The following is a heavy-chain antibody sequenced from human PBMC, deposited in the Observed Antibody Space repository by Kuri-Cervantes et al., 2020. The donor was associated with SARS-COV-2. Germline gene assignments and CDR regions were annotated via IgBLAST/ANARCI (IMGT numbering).Heavy chain of an antibody. D-gene: IGHD1-14*01. CDR2: ISSSSTI. V-gene: IGHV3-48*01. J-gene: IGHJ6*02. CDR1: GFTFSSYS. CDR3: AKDREDEPYYYNGMDV. Sequence: GESLKISCAASGFTFSSYSMNWVRQAPGKGLEWVSYISSSSTIYYADSVKGRFTISRDNSKNTLYLQMNSLRAEDTAVYYCAKDREDEPYYYNGMDVWGQGTTVTVSS.